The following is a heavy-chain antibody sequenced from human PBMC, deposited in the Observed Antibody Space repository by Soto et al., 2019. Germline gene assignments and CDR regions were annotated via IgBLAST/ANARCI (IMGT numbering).Heavy chain of an antibody. Sequence: EVQLLESGGGLVQPGGSLRLSCAASRFTFSNYAMNWVRQAPGKGLAWVSAISDSSGRTYYADSVKGRFTVSRDNSKNTLYLQMNSLGAEDTAVYYCAKAQYCSGGSCYGWGDAFDIWGQGTMVTVSS. CDR1: RFTFSNYA. CDR3: AKAQYCSGGSCYGWGDAFDI. J-gene: IGHJ3*02. D-gene: IGHD2-15*01. CDR2: ISDSSGRT. V-gene: IGHV3-23*01.